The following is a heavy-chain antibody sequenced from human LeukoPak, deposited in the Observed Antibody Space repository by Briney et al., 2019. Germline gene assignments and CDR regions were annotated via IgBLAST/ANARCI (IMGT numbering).Heavy chain of an antibody. CDR3: ARGFPPRRNYDTRGYYSYHFDY. D-gene: IGHD3-22*01. J-gene: IGHJ4*02. V-gene: IGHV1-18*01. Sequence: TSVKVSCKASGYTFTSYGISWVRQGPGQGLEWMGWISTYNGNTKYAQNLQGRVTMTTDTSTSTAYMELRTLRSDDTAVYYCARGFPPRRNYDTRGYYSYHFDYWGQGTLVTVSS. CDR1: GYTFTSYG. CDR2: ISTYNGNT.